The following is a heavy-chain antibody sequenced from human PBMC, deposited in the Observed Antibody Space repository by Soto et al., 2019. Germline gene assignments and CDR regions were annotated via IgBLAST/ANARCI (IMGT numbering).Heavy chain of an antibody. Sequence: QVQLVQSGAEVKKPGASVKVSCKASGYTFTSYGISWVRQAPGQGLEWMGWISAYNGNTNHARKLQGRVSITTDTTTSTAYMELRRLRTDDTAVYYCARVLSDGVCDYWGQGTLVTVSS. CDR3: ARVLSDGVCDY. J-gene: IGHJ4*02. CDR2: ISAYNGNT. D-gene: IGHD5-18*01. V-gene: IGHV1-18*01. CDR1: GYTFTSYG.